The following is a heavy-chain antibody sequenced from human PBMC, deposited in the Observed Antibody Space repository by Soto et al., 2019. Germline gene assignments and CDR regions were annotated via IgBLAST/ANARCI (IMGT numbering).Heavy chain of an antibody. V-gene: IGHV4-34*01. CDR3: ASARYCSSTSCYAVSAEYFQH. CDR1: GGSFSGYY. Sequence: SETLSLTCAVYGGSFSGYYWSWIRQPPGKGLEWLGEINHSGSTNYNPSLKSRVTISVDTSKKQFSLKLSSVNAADTVVYYCASARYCSSTSCYAVSAEYFQHWGQGTLVTVSS. J-gene: IGHJ1*01. D-gene: IGHD2-2*01. CDR2: INHSGST.